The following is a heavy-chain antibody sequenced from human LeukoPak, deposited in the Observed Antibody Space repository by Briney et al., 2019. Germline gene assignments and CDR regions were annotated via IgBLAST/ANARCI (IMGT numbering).Heavy chain of an antibody. V-gene: IGHV4-59*01. Sequence: SETLSLTCTVSGGSISSYYWSWIRQPPGKGLEWIGYIYYSGSTNYNPSLKSRVTISVDTSKNQFSLKLSSVTAADTAMYYCARTSWGYAFDSWGQGTLVTVSS. CDR2: IYYSGST. CDR1: GGSISSYY. J-gene: IGHJ4*02. D-gene: IGHD7-27*01. CDR3: ARTSWGYAFDS.